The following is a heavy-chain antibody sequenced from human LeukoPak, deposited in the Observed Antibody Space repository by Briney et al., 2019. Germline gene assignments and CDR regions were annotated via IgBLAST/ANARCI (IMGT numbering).Heavy chain of an antibody. Sequence: ASVKVSCKASGYTFTTYTMHWVRQAPGQRLEWMGWINTGNGNTKYSQKFQGRVTITRDTSASTAYMELSSLRSEDTAVYYCATGVGYSGSYYDYWGQGTLVTVSS. CDR3: ATGVGYSGSYYDY. CDR2: INTGNGNT. J-gene: IGHJ4*02. CDR1: GYTFTTYT. D-gene: IGHD1-26*01. V-gene: IGHV1-3*04.